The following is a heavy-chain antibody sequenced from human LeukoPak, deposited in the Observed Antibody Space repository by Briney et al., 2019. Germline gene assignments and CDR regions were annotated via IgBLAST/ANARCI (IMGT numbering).Heavy chain of an antibody. CDR2: ISGSGGST. CDR3: AKDPGGDYGDSSLNY. CDR1: GFTFSSYA. V-gene: IGHV3-23*01. D-gene: IGHD4-17*01. Sequence: GGSLRLSCAASGFTFSSYAMGWVRQAPGKGLEWVSAISGSGGSTYYADSVKGRFTISRDNSKNTLYLQMNSLRAEDTAVYYCAKDPGGDYGDSSLNYWGQGTLVTVSS. J-gene: IGHJ4*02.